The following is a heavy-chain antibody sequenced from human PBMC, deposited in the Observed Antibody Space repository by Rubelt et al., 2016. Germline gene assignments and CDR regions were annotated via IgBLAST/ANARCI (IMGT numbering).Heavy chain of an antibody. Sequence: QVQLVQSGAEVKEPGASVKVSCKASGYTFTSYYMHWVRQAPGQGLEWLGIINPCGGSQSYAQKFQGIVTMTRDTATRTVYMELSSLRAEDTAVYYCARAQDYSGSYWGWFDPWGQGTLVTVSS. D-gene: IGHD1-26*01. V-gene: IGHV1-46*01. CDR1: GYTFTSYY. J-gene: IGHJ5*02. CDR2: INPCGGSQ. CDR3: ARAQDYSGSYWGWFDP.